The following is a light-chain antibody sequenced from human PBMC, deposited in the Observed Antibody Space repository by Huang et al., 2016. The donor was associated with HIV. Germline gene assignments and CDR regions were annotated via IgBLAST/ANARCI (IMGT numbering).Light chain of an antibody. V-gene: IGKV3-11*01. J-gene: IGKJ4*01. CDR1: QTINNY. CDR2: DAS. CDR3: QQRSNLLT. Sequence: EIVLTQSPATLSLSPGERATLSCKASQTINNYLGWSQHKPGRAPRLLIYDASNRAPGIPARFSGSGSGTDFTLTVSGLEPEDSAVYYCQQRSNLLTFGGGTKVEIK.